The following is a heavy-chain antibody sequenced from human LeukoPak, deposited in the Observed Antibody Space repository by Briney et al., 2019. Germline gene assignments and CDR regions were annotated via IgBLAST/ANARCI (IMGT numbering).Heavy chain of an antibody. Sequence: GGSLRLSCAASGFTFDDYAMHWVRQAPGKGLEWVSGISWNSGSIGYADSVKGRFTISRDNAKNSLYLQMNSLRAEDTALYYCARAPGYRSFLDYWGQGTLVTVSS. V-gene: IGHV3-9*01. J-gene: IGHJ4*02. D-gene: IGHD6-13*01. CDR1: GFTFDDYA. CDR2: ISWNSGSI. CDR3: ARAPGYRSFLDY.